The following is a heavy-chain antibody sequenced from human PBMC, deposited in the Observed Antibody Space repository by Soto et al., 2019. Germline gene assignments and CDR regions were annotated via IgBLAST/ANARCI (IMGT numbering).Heavy chain of an antibody. CDR2: ISGSGGST. J-gene: IGHJ4*02. D-gene: IGHD2-2*01. CDR1: GFTFSSYA. CDR3: AKDLPLGVPAQTFSYYFDY. V-gene: IGHV3-23*01. Sequence: GGSLRLSCAASGFTFSSYAMSWVRQAPGKGLEWVSAISGSGGSTYYADSVKGRFTISRDNSKNTLYLQMNSLRAEDTAVYYCAKDLPLGVPAQTFSYYFDYWGQGTQVTVSS.